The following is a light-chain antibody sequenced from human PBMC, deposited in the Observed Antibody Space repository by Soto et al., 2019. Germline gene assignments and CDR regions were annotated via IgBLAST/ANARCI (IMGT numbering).Light chain of an antibody. CDR3: QQYNSYRA. CDR2: KAS. Sequence: IHMTQSPSTQSASIIGSVTVTGLASESIDSWLAWHQQKPGRAPKLLISKASSLESGVPSRFSGSGFGTEFTLTISCLQTDDFATYYCQQYNSYRAFGQGTKVDIK. J-gene: IGKJ1*01. CDR1: ESIDSW. V-gene: IGKV1-5*03.